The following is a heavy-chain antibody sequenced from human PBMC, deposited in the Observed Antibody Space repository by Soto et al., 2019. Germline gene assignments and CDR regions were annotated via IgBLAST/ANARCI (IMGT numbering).Heavy chain of an antibody. CDR3: ARSAPSGYDPNLDY. J-gene: IGHJ4*02. Sequence: SVNGARKAAAATFRSYAASCVRRAPGQGLEWMGGIIPIFGTANYAQKFQGRVTITADKSTSTAYMELSSLRSEDTAVYYCARSAPSGYDPNLDYWGQGTLVTVSS. D-gene: IGHD5-12*01. CDR1: AATFRSYA. V-gene: IGHV1-69*06. CDR2: IIPIFGTA.